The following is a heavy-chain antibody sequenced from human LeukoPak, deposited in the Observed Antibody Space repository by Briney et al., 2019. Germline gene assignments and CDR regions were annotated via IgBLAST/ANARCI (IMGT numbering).Heavy chain of an antibody. CDR2: ISDSGGRT. CDR3: AKRGVVIRVILVGFHKEAYYFDS. V-gene: IGHV3-23*01. J-gene: IGHJ4*02. D-gene: IGHD3-22*01. Sequence: GGSLRLSCAFSGITLSNYGMSWVGQARGKGLEWVAGISDSGGRTNYADSGKGRFTPSSDNPKHTLYLQMNSLRAEDTAVYFCAKRGVVIRVILVGFHKEAYYFDSWGQGALVTVSS. CDR1: GITLSNYG.